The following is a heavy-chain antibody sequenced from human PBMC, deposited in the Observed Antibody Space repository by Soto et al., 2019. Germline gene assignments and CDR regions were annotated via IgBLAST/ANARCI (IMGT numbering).Heavy chain of an antibody. D-gene: IGHD3-22*01. Sequence: GASVKVSCKASGYTFTGYYMHWVRQAPGQGLEWMGWINPNSGGTNYAQKFQGWVTMTRDTSISTAYMELSRLRSDDTAVYYCARDNKRSPLTITMMPDYGMDVWGQGTTVTVSS. CDR3: ARDNKRSPLTITMMPDYGMDV. CDR1: GYTFTGYY. J-gene: IGHJ6*02. CDR2: INPNSGGT. V-gene: IGHV1-2*04.